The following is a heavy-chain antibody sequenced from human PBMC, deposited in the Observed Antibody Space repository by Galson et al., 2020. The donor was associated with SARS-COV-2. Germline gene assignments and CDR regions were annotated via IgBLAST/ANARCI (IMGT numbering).Heavy chain of an antibody. CDR3: AGCYIRV. D-gene: IGHD3-16*02. J-gene: IGHJ4*02. CDR1: GFTFSTSY. Sequence: GGSLRLSCAASGFTFSTSYMSWVRQAPGKGLEWLSYIGGSSDVIKYADSVKGRFTISRDNAKNLLYLQMNSLRDEDTAVYYCAGCYIRVWGQGTLVTVSS. CDR2: IGGSSDVI. V-gene: IGHV3-48*02.